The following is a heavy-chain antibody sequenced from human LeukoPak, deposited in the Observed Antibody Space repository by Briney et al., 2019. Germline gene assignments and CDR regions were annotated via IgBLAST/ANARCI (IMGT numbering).Heavy chain of an antibody. CDR2: ISSNGDST. V-gene: IGHV3-64*01. CDR3: ARDSAYCSGGSCYSRAFDI. J-gene: IGHJ3*02. Sequence: GGSLRLSCAASGFTFSSYAMHWVRQAPGKGLEYVSAISSNGDSTYYANSVKGRFTISRDNSKNTLYLQMGSLRAEDMAVYYCARDSAYCSGGSCYSRAFDIWGQGTMVTVSS. CDR1: GFTFSSYA. D-gene: IGHD2-15*01.